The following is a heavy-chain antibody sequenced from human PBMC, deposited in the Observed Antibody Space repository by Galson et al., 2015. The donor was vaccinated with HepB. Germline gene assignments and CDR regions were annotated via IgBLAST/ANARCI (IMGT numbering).Heavy chain of an antibody. CDR1: GYTLTELS. D-gene: IGHD4-11*01. CDR3: ATVPPVNYGGNWFDP. Sequence: SVKVSCKVSGYTLTELSMHWVRQAPGKGLEWMGGFDPEDGETIYAQKFQGRVTMTEDTSTDTAYMELSSLRSEDTAVYYCATVPPVNYGGNWFDPWGQGTLVTVSS. CDR2: FDPEDGET. V-gene: IGHV1-24*01. J-gene: IGHJ5*02.